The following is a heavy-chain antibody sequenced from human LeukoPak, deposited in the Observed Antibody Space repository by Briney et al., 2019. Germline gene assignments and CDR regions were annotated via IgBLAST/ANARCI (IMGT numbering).Heavy chain of an antibody. D-gene: IGHD6-19*01. V-gene: IGHV4-59*01. CDR3: ARSSQHNSGWYAY. Sequence: SETLSLTCTVSGGSISRYYWTWIRQPPGKGLEWIGYVLYSGSTNYNPSLKSRVTISVDTSKNQFSLKLISVTAADTAVYFCARSSQHNSGWYAYWGQGTLVTVSS. CDR2: VLYSGST. CDR1: GGSISRYY. J-gene: IGHJ4*02.